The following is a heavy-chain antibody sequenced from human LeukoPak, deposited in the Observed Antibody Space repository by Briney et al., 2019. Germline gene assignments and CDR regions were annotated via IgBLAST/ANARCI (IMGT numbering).Heavy chain of an antibody. D-gene: IGHD2-21*01. CDR2: INPSGGST. Sequence: ASVKVSCKASGGTFSSYAISWVRQAPGQGLEWMGIINPSGGSTSYAQKFQGRVTMTRDTSTSKVYMELSSLRSEDTAVYYCARESHIVVVPRDAFDIWGQGTMVTVSS. J-gene: IGHJ3*02. V-gene: IGHV1-46*03. CDR3: ARESHIVVVPRDAFDI. CDR1: GGTFSSYA.